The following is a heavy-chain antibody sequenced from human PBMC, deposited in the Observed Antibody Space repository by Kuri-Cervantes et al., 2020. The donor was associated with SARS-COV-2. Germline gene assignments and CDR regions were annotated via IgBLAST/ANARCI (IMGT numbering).Heavy chain of an antibody. V-gene: IGHV4-39*01. CDR3: ARLGVGSDPNPDY. D-gene: IGHD1-14*01. CDR2: LSYTGST. J-gene: IGHJ4*02. Sequence: WVRQPPGKGLEWIASLSYTGSTFYNPSLKSRVTISGDTSKNQLSLTLSSVTAADTAVYYCARLGVGSDPNPDYWGQGTLVTVSS.